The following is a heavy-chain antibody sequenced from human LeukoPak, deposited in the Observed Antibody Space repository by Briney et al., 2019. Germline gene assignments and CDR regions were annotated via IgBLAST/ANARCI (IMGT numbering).Heavy chain of an antibody. D-gene: IGHD6-19*01. CDR1: GGSISSYY. Sequence: KPSETLSLTCTVSGGSISSYYWSWIRQPPGKGLEWIGYIFYSGSTNYNPSLKSRVTISGHTSKNQFSLKLSSVTAADTAVYYCARVRPAVAGTHYFDYWGQGTLVTVSS. J-gene: IGHJ4*02. CDR2: IFYSGST. CDR3: ARVRPAVAGTHYFDY. V-gene: IGHV4-59*01.